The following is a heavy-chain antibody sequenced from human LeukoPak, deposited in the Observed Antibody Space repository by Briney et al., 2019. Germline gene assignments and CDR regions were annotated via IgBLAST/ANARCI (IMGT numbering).Heavy chain of an antibody. CDR1: GFTFSNFW. J-gene: IGHJ3*02. CDR3: AKDGPEGKRVFDI. V-gene: IGHV3-74*01. Sequence: GGSLRLSCAASGFTFSNFWMHWVRHTPGKGLVWVSRINRDGSSTNYVGSVKGRFTISRDNAKNTLYLQMNSLRDEDTAVYYCAKDGPEGKRVFDIWGQGTMVTVSS. CDR2: INRDGSST. D-gene: IGHD3/OR15-3a*01.